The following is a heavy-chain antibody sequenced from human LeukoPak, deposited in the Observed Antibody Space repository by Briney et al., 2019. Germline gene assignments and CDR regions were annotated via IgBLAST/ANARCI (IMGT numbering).Heavy chain of an antibody. Sequence: SETLSLTCTVSGGSISSYYWSWIRQPPGKGLEWIGYIYYSGSTNYNPSLKSRVTISVDTSKNQFSLKLSSVTAADTAVYYCASEGDYYGNYINYFDYWGQGILVTVSS. CDR2: IYYSGST. CDR1: GGSISSYY. J-gene: IGHJ4*02. V-gene: IGHV4-59*01. CDR3: ASEGDYYGNYINYFDY. D-gene: IGHD4-11*01.